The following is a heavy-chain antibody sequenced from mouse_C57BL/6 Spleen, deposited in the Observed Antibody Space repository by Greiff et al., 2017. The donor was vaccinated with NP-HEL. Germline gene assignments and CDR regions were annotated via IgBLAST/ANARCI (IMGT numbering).Heavy chain of an antibody. CDR3: ARPDSLEVYAMDY. CDR2: INPNNGGT. CDR1: GYTFTDYN. D-gene: IGHD3-2*01. Sequence: EVQLQQSGPELMKPGASVKIPCKASGYTFTDYNMDWVKQSHGKSLEWIGDINPNNGGTIYNQKFKGKATLTVDKSSSTAYMELRSLTSEDTAVYYCARPDSLEVYAMDYWGQGTSVTVSS. V-gene: IGHV1-18*01. J-gene: IGHJ4*01.